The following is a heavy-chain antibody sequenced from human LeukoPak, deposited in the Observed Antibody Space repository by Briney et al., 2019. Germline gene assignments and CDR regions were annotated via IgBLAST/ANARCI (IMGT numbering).Heavy chain of an antibody. J-gene: IGHJ3*02. CDR3: ARGPYSYDSSGAFDI. CDR2: IYHSGST. V-gene: IGHV4-38-2*02. Sequence: PPETLSLTCTAPGHPTNSRYHCGWTRPPPGKALEWIGTIYHSGSTYYNPSLKSRVTISVDTSKNQFSLKLSSVTAADTAVYFCARGPYSYDSSGAFDIWGQGTMVTVSS. D-gene: IGHD3-22*01. CDR1: GHPTNSRYH.